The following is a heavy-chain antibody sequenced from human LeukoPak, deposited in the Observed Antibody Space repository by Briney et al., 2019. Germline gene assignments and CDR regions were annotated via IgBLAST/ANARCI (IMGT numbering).Heavy chain of an antibody. Sequence: SETLSLTCTVSGGSISSSSYYWGWIRQPPGKGLEWIGSIYYSGSTYYNPSLKGRVTISVDTSKNQFSLKLSSVTAADTAVYYCARDPFGIAAAGLFDYWGQGTLVTVSS. J-gene: IGHJ4*02. CDR1: GGSISSSSYY. V-gene: IGHV4-39*07. CDR3: ARDPFGIAAAGLFDY. CDR2: IYYSGST. D-gene: IGHD6-13*01.